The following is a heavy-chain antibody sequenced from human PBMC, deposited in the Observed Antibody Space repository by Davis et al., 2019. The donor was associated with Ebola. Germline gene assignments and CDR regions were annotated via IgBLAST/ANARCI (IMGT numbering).Heavy chain of an antibody. V-gene: IGHV4-59*01. J-gene: IGHJ4*02. CDR2: IYYSGSS. D-gene: IGHD6-13*01. CDR3: ARGPDSSSWSN. CDR1: GGSISSYY. Sequence: GSLRLSCTVSGGSISSYYWSWIRQPPGKGLEWIGYIYYSGSSNYNPSLKSRVTISVDTSKNQFSLKLSSVTAADTAVYYCARGPDSSSWSNWGQGTLVTVSS.